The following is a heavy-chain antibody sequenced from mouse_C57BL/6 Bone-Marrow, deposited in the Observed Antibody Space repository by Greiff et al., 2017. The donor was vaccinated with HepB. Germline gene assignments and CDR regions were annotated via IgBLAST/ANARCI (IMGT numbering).Heavy chain of an antibody. D-gene: IGHD3-2*02. CDR2: IWRGGST. CDR1: GFSLTSYG. V-gene: IGHV2-5*01. Sequence: VQLQESGPGLVQPSQSLSITCTVSGFSLTSYGVHWVRQSPGQGLEWLEVIWRGGSTDYNAAFMSRLSITKDNSKSQVFFKMNSLQADDTAIYYCAKRGAAQATLYAMDYWGQGTSVTVSS. J-gene: IGHJ4*01. CDR3: AKRGAAQATLYAMDY.